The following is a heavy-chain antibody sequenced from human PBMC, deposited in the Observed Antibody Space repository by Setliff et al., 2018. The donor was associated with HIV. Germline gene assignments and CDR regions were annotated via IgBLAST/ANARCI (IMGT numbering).Heavy chain of an antibody. CDR1: GFTFSSSW. CDR2: INGDGSFT. Sequence: GGSLRLSCAGSGFTFSSSWMHWVRQAPGKGLVWVSRINGDGSFTVYADSVKGRFTISRDNAKNSLYLQMNSLRAEDTAVYYCATDIVATLDYWGQGTLVTVSS. J-gene: IGHJ4*02. V-gene: IGHV3-74*01. D-gene: IGHD5-12*01. CDR3: ATDIVATLDY.